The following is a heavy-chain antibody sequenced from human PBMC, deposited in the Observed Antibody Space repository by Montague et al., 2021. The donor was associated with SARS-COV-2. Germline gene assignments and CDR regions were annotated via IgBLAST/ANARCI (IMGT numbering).Heavy chain of an antibody. Sequence: SLRLSCAASGFTFSRYAMHWVRQAPGKGLEWVAVISYDGSNKYYADSVKGRFTISRDNSKNTLYLQMNSLRAEDTAVYYFARDYDDYIWGSWGPFDYWGQGTLVTVPS. CDR1: GFTFSRYA. CDR3: ARDYDDYIWGSWGPFDY. D-gene: IGHD3-16*01. J-gene: IGHJ4*02. V-gene: IGHV3-30*04. CDR2: ISYDGSNK.